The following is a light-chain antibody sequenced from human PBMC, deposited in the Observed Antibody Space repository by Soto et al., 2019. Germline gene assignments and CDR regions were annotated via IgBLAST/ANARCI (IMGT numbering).Light chain of an antibody. V-gene: IGKV1-5*01. CDR1: QTIDSW. CDR2: DAT. J-gene: IGKJ5*01. CDR3: QQYSRLIT. Sequence: DIQMTQSPSILSASVGDSVTITCRASQTIDSWVAWYQQKPGKXPXXLVYDATSLESGVSSRFSGSGYGTDFTLSINNLHPDYFATYYCQQYSRLITFGQGTRLEIK.